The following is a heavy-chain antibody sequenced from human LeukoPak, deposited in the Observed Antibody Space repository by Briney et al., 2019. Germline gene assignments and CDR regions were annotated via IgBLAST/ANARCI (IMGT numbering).Heavy chain of an antibody. CDR1: GFTFTSSA. J-gene: IGHJ4*02. Sequence: SVKVSCNASGFTFTSSAVQWVRQARGQRLEWIGWIVVGRGKTTYAKKFQERVTITRDMSTSTAYMELSSLRSEDTAVYYCATSLTGYDSLDNWGQGTLVTVSS. CDR2: IVVGRGKT. CDR3: ATSLTGYDSLDN. D-gene: IGHD3-9*01. V-gene: IGHV1-58*01.